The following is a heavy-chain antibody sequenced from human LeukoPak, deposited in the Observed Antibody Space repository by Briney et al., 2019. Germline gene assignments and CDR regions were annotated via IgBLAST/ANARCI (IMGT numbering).Heavy chain of an antibody. V-gene: IGHV3-23*01. J-gene: IGHJ4*02. CDR2: ISGSGGST. D-gene: IGHD3-3*01. CDR1: GFTFSSYA. Sequence: GGSLGLSCAASGFTFSSYAMSWVRQAPGKGLEWVSGISGSGGSTYYADSVKGRFTISRDNSKNTLYLQMNSLRAEDTAVYYCAKDFYRDITARIDYWGQGTLVTVSS. CDR3: AKDFYRDITARIDY.